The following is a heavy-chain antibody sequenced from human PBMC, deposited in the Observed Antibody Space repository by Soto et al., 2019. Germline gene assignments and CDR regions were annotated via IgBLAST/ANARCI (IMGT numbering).Heavy chain of an antibody. CDR2: IYSSEST. V-gene: IGHV4-4*07. Sequence: SETLSLTCTVSGGPISPYYWSWIRQPAGKGLEWIGRIYSSESTNYNSPLKSRVSMSLDTARNQISLKVKSVTAADTAVYYCAREGGYFDSSGSGVYHYYGVDVWGRGTTVTVSS. D-gene: IGHD3-22*01. J-gene: IGHJ6*02. CDR1: GGPISPYY. CDR3: AREGGYFDSSGSGVYHYYGVDV.